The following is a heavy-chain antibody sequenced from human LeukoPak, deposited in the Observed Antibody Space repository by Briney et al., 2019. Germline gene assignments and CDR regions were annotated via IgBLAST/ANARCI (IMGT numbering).Heavy chain of an antibody. Sequence: GGSLRLSRAASGFTFSSYSMNWVRQAPGKGLEWVSSISSSSSYTYYADSVKGRFTISRDNAKNSLYLQMNSLRAEDTAVYYCARDLSSGLYHDYWGQGTLVTVSS. D-gene: IGHD6-13*01. CDR1: GFTFSSYS. J-gene: IGHJ4*02. V-gene: IGHV3-21*01. CDR2: ISSSSSYT. CDR3: ARDLSSGLYHDY.